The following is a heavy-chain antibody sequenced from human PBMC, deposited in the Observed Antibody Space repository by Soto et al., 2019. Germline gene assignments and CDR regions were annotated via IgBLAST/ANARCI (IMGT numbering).Heavy chain of an antibody. Sequence: SETLSLTCAVYGGSFSGYYWSWIRQPPGKGLEWIGEINHSGSTNYNPSLKSRVTISVDTSKNQFSLKLSSVTAADTAVYYCARGLTDDILTGYYPDYWGQGTLVTVSS. CDR2: INHSGST. J-gene: IGHJ4*02. D-gene: IGHD3-9*01. CDR3: ARGLTDDILTGYYPDY. V-gene: IGHV4-34*01. CDR1: GGSFSGYY.